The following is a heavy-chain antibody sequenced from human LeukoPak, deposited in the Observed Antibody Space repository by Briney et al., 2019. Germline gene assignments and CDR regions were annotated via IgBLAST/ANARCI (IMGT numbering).Heavy chain of an antibody. V-gene: IGHV3-7*01. Sequence: GGSLRLSCAASGFTFSSYWMSWVRQAPGKGLEWVANIKQDGSEKYYVDSVKGRFTISRDNAKNSLYLQMNSLRAEDTAVYYCAREERYCSSTSCYKRAFDAFDIWGQGTMVTVSS. D-gene: IGHD2-2*02. CDR1: GFTFSSYW. J-gene: IGHJ3*02. CDR2: IKQDGSEK. CDR3: AREERYCSSTSCYKRAFDAFDI.